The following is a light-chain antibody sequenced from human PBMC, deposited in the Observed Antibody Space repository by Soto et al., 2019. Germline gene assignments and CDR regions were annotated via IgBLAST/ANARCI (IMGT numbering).Light chain of an antibody. CDR3: AAWDGSLNGHVV. CDR2: TNN. V-gene: IGLV1-44*01. CDR1: SSNIGSNT. J-gene: IGLJ2*01. Sequence: QSVLTQPPSASGTPGQRVTISCSGSSSNIGSNTVNWYQQLPGTAPKVLIYTNNQRPSGVPDRFSGSKSGTSASLAISGLQSEDEADYYCAAWDGSLNGHVVFGGGTKLTVL.